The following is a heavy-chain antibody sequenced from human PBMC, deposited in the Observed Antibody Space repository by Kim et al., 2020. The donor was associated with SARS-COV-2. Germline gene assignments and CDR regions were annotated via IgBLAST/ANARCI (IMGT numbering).Heavy chain of an antibody. CDR1: GFTFSSYA. V-gene: IGHV3-30-3*01. Sequence: GGSLRLSCAASGFTFSSYAMHWVRQAPGKGLEWVAVISYDGSNKYYADSVKGRFTISRDNSKNTLYLQMNSLRAEDTAVYYCASRDGYNRHNYGMDVWGQGTTVTVSS. CDR3: ASRDGYNRHNYGMDV. D-gene: IGHD5-12*01. CDR2: ISYDGSNK. J-gene: IGHJ6*02.